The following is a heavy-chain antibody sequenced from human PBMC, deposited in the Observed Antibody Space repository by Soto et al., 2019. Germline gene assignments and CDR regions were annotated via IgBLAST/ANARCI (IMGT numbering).Heavy chain of an antibody. Sequence: PGGSLRLSCAASVFTFSSYAMSWVRQAPGKGLEWVSVISGSGDSTYYADSVKGRFTISRDNSKNTLYLQMNSLRTEDTAIYYCAKLRDFVVLPAGILDYWGPGTLVTVSS. CDR2: ISGSGDST. CDR1: VFTFSSYA. J-gene: IGHJ4*02. D-gene: IGHD2-8*01. V-gene: IGHV3-23*01. CDR3: AKLRDFVVLPAGILDY.